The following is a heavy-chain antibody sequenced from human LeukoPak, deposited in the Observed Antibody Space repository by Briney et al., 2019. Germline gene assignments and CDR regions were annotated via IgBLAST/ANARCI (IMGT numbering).Heavy chain of an antibody. Sequence: GGSLRLSCAAAGFTFGDYYMSWLRQAPGKGLEWVSYISSSGSTIYYADSVKGRFTISRDNAKNSLYLQVNSLRAEDTAVYYCARDVSSSWFWFDPWGQGTLVTVSS. D-gene: IGHD6-13*01. J-gene: IGHJ5*02. CDR3: ARDVSSSWFWFDP. CDR1: GFTFGDYY. V-gene: IGHV3-11*04. CDR2: ISSSGSTI.